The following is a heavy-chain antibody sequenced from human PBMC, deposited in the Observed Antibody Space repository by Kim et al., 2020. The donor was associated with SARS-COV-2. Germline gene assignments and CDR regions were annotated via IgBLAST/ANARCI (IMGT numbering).Heavy chain of an antibody. CDR3: ERSIAVAGRYYFD. D-gene: IGHD6-19*01. V-gene: IGHV4-39*01. J-gene: IGHJ4*01. CDR2: SYHTGKT. CDR1: GGSINSGAYY. Sequence: SETLSLTCSVSGGSINSGAYYWGWVRQPPGKGLEWLATSYHTGKTFSSASLKARVSMAMDPSKNQLSLRLGSVTAADTATYFCERSIAVAGRYYFD.